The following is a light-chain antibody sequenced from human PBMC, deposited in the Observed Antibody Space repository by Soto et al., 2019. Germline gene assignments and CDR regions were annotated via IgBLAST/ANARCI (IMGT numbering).Light chain of an antibody. Sequence: QSAMTQPASVSGSPGQSITISCTGTSSDVGGYNYVSWYQQHTGKAPKLMIYDVSNRPSGVSNRFSGSKSGNTAPLTISGLQAEDEADYYCSSYTSSSTYVFGTGTKLTVL. CDR1: SSDVGGYNY. J-gene: IGLJ1*01. V-gene: IGLV2-14*01. CDR2: DVS. CDR3: SSYTSSSTYV.